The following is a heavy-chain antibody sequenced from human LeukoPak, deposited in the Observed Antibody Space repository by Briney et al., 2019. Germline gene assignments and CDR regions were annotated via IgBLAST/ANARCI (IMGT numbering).Heavy chain of an antibody. Sequence: SVKVSCKASGGVFTTYAISWVRQAPGQGLEWMGSIIPFLGTTNYAQKFQGRVTITADESTSTAYMELSSLRSEDTAVYYCAADGAPLDEAFDIWGQGTMVTVSS. CDR3: AADGAPLDEAFDI. D-gene: IGHD4-17*01. CDR1: GGVFTTYA. V-gene: IGHV1-69*11. CDR2: IIPFLGTT. J-gene: IGHJ3*02.